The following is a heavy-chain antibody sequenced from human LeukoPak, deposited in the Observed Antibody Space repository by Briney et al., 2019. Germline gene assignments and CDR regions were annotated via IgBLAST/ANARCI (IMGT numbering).Heavy chain of an antibody. CDR1: GFIFSKVY. J-gene: IGHJ4*02. V-gene: IGHV3-15*01. Sequence: GGSLRLSCAASGFIFSKVYMSWVRQAPGKGLEWVGRIKSETDGGTADYAVPVTGRFTISRDDSKNTVYLQMNSLKIEDTGVYYCLTTRWGQGTLVSVSS. CDR3: LTTR. CDR2: IKSETDGGTA.